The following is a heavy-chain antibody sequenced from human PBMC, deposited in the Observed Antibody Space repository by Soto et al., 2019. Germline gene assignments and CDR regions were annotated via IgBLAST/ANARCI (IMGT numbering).Heavy chain of an antibody. CDR3: AISGSSGWYGWFDP. J-gene: IGHJ5*02. D-gene: IGHD6-19*01. Sequence: QITLKESGPTLVKPTQTLTLTCIFYGFSLRTSGVGVGWIRQPPGKALEWLGFIYWNDDKRYSPSLKSRLTITKDTSKNQVVLTMTNMHPVDTATYYCAISGSSGWYGWFDPWGQGTLVTVSS. CDR1: GFSLRTSGVG. V-gene: IGHV2-5*01. CDR2: IYWNDDK.